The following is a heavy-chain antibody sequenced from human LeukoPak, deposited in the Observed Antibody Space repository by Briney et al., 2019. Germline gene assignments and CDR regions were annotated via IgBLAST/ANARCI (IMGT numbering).Heavy chain of an antibody. V-gene: IGHV3-49*04. CDR3: TRGDGSGSY. Sequence: PGGSLRLSCTASGFTFGDYAMSWVRQAPGKGLEWVGFIRSKAYGGTTEYAASVKGRFTISRDDSKSIAYLQMNSLKTEDTAVYYCTRGDGSGSYCGHGTLVTVSS. D-gene: IGHD3-10*01. J-gene: IGHJ4*01. CDR2: IRSKAYGGTT. CDR1: GFTFGDYA.